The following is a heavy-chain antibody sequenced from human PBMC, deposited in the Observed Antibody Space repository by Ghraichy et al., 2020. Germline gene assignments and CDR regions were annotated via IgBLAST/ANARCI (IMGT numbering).Heavy chain of an antibody. D-gene: IGHD3-10*01. Sequence: GSLRLSCAASGFTFSSYGMHWVRQAPGKGLEWVAVIWYDGSNKYYADSVKGRFTISRDNSKNTLYLQMNSLRAEDTAVYYCARDIKGGDGFDIWGQGTMVTVSS. CDR2: IWYDGSNK. V-gene: IGHV3-33*01. CDR3: ARDIKGGDGFDI. CDR1: GFTFSSYG. J-gene: IGHJ3*02.